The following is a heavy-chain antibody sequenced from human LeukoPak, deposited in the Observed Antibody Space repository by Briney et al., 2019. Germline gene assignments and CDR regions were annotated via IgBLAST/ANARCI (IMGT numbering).Heavy chain of an antibody. CDR3: ARDAYDYVWGSYRFLVYYMDV. Sequence: ASVKVSCKASGYTFSGYYMHWVRQAPGQGLEWMGWINPKSGGTNEAQKFHDRVTMTRDTSIRTAYMEVSRLRSEDTAVYYCARDAYDYVWGSYRFLVYYMDVWGKGTTVTISS. CDR2: INPKSGGT. D-gene: IGHD3-16*02. J-gene: IGHJ6*03. CDR1: GYTFSGYY. V-gene: IGHV1-2*02.